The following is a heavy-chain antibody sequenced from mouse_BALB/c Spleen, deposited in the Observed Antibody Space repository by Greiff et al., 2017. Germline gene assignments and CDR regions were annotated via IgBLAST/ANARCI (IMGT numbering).Heavy chain of an antibody. CDR3: AGRGIAEAMDY. CDR1: GYTFTSYD. D-gene: IGHD6-5*01. CDR2: IYPGDGST. V-gene: IGHV1S33*01. Sequence: LEESGPELVKPGALVKISCKASGYTFTSYDINWVKQRPGQGLEWIGWIYPGDGSTKYNEKFKGKATLTADKSSSTAYMQLSSLTSENSAVYFYAGRGIAEAMDYWGQGTSVTVSA. J-gene: IGHJ4*01.